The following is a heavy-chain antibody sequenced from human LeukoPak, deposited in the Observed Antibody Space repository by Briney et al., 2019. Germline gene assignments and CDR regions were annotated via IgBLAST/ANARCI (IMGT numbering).Heavy chain of an antibody. J-gene: IGHJ5*02. D-gene: IGHD3-22*01. CDR2: ISSGGSTI. V-gene: IGHV3-48*03. CDR1: GFSFSTYE. CDR3: ARVGDRSGNYYWFDP. Sequence: PGGSLRLSCAASGFSFSTYEMNWVRQAPGKGLEWVSYISSGGSTIHYADSVKGRFTIARDNAKNSLYLQMNSLRAEDTAVYYCARVGDRSGNYYWFDPWGQGTLVTVSS.